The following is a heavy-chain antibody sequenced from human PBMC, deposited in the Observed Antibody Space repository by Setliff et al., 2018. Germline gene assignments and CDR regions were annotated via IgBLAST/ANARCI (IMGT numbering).Heavy chain of an antibody. CDR2: ISGAGTTV. Sequence: PGGSLRLSCAASGFTFNNYFMIWVRQAPGKGLEWLSKISGAGTTVYYADSVRGRFTISRDNAKNSLYLQMNSLRAEDSAVYYCARDGVFYAMDFWGQGTTVTVSS. CDR1: GFTFNNYF. CDR3: ARDGVFYAMDF. J-gene: IGHJ6*02. V-gene: IGHV3-11*04. D-gene: IGHD3-10*01.